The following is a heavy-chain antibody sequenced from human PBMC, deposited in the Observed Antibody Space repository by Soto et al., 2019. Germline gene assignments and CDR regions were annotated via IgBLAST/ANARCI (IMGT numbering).Heavy chain of an antibody. D-gene: IGHD5-18*01. CDR2: ITPIYPTT. J-gene: IGHJ4*02. Sequence: QVQLVQSGAEVRKPGSSVQVSCKASGGTFYTYTFSWVRQAPGQGLEWMGSITPIYPTTNYAEKFQGRLTVTADGSTNTAYMELNSLTSEDTAVYYCARVPRYSLPTSDDLDSWGQGILVTVSS. CDR1: GGTFYTYT. V-gene: IGHV1-69*15. CDR3: ARVPRYSLPTSDDLDS.